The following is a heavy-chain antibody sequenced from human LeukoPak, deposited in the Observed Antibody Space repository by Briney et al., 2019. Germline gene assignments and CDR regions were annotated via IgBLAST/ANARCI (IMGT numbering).Heavy chain of an antibody. Sequence: SVKVSCKASGGTFSSYAISWVRQAPGQGLEWMGRIIPILGIANYAQKFQGRVTITADKSTSTAYMELSSLRSEDTAVYYCARGPIFGVLIVHFDYWGQGTLVTVSS. CDR2: IIPILGIA. D-gene: IGHD3-3*01. CDR1: GGTFSSYA. V-gene: IGHV1-69*04. CDR3: ARGPIFGVLIVHFDY. J-gene: IGHJ4*02.